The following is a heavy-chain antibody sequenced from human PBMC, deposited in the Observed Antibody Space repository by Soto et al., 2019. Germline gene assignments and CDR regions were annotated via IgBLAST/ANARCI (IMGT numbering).Heavy chain of an antibody. V-gene: IGHV3-30-3*01. CDR3: ARDQEGCCSSTSCYVLGMDV. J-gene: IGHJ6*02. D-gene: IGHD2-2*01. Sequence: QVQLVESGGGVVQPGRSLRLSCAASGFTFSSYAMHWVRQAPGKGLEWVAVISYDGSNKYYADSVKGRFTISRYNSKNTLYLQMSSLRAEDTALYYCARDQEGCCSSTSCYVLGMDVWGQGTTVTVSS. CDR2: ISYDGSNK. CDR1: GFTFSSYA.